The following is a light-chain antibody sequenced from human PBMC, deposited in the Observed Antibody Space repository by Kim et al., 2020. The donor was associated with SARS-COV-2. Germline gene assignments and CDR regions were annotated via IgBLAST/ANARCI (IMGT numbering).Light chain of an antibody. Sequence: AIQLTQSPSSLSASVGDRVSISCRASQDIRSTLAWYQQKPGEAPNLLIFDASTLESGVPSRFSGSGSGTDFTLTISSLQPDDFATYYCQQFYVYPLTFGQGTRLEIK. J-gene: IGKJ5*01. V-gene: IGKV1-13*02. CDR2: DAS. CDR3: QQFYVYPLT. CDR1: QDIRST.